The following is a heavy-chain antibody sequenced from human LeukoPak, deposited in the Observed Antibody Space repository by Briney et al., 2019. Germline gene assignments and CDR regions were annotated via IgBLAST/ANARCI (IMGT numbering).Heavy chain of an antibody. CDR3: ARAPHYSFLDY. Sequence: SETLSLTCTVSCGSINSYYWSWIRQPAGKGLEWIGRTYTSGSTNYNPSLKSRVTISVDTSKNQFSLKLSSVTAADTAVYYCARAPHYSFLDYWGQGTLVTVSS. J-gene: IGHJ4*02. CDR2: TYTSGST. CDR1: CGSINSYY. V-gene: IGHV4-4*07. D-gene: IGHD5-18*01.